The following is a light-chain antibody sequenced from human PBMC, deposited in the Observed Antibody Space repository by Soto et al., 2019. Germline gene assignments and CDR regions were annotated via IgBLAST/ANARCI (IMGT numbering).Light chain of an antibody. CDR1: QSVLDTSNKANY. Sequence: EIVMTQSPDSLSLSLGERATFNCKSSQSVLDTSNKANYLAWYQQKPGQSPKLLIYCGSTRQSGVPDRFSGTGSGTDFTLTIASLQAEDVAVYYCRQFFRIPLTFGGGTKVEIK. CDR2: CGS. CDR3: RQFFRIPLT. V-gene: IGKV4-1*01. J-gene: IGKJ4*02.